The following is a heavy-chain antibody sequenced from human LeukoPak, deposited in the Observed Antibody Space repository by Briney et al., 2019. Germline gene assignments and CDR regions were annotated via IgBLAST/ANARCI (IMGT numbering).Heavy chain of an antibody. V-gene: IGHV1-8*01. CDR2: MNPNSGNT. Sequence: ASVKVSCKASGYTFTSYDINWVRQATGQGLEWMGWMNPNSGNTGCAQKFQGRVTMTRNTSISTAYMELSSLRSEDTAVYYCARDLWPTAFDYWGQGTLVTVSS. D-gene: IGHD2/OR15-2a*01. CDR3: ARDLWPTAFDY. CDR1: GYTFTSYD. J-gene: IGHJ4*02.